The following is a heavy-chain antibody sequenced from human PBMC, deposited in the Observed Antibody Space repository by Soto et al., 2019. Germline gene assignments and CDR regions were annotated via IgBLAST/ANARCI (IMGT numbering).Heavy chain of an antibody. V-gene: IGHV4-39*01. CDR3: ARHLRELLCFGELFPSFDY. J-gene: IGHJ4*02. D-gene: IGHD3-10*01. Sequence: SETLSLTCTVSGGSISSSSYYWGWIRQPPGKGLEWIGSIYYSGSTYYNPSLKSRVTISVDTSKNQFSLKLSSVTAADTAVYYCARHLRELLCFGELFPSFDYGGQGTLVTVSS. CDR1: GGSISSSSYY. CDR2: IYYSGST.